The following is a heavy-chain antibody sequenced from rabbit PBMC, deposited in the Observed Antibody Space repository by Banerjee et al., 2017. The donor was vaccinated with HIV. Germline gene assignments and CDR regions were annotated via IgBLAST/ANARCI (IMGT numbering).Heavy chain of an antibody. D-gene: IGHD4-2*01. CDR1: GFSFSSGYY. CDR2: IYAGSSVGT. CDR3: ARMMGYAGSAYYFNF. V-gene: IGHV1S45*01. Sequence: QEQLVESGGGLVQPEGSLTLTCTASGFSFSSGYYMCWVRQAPGKGLEWIACIYAGSSVGTYYASWAKGRFTISKTSSTTVTLQMTSLTAADTATYFCARMMGYAGSAYYFNFWGPGTLVTVS. J-gene: IGHJ4*01.